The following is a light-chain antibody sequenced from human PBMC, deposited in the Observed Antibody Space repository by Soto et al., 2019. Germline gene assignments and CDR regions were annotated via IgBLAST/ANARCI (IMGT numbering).Light chain of an antibody. CDR2: GSS. CDR1: QSVSNNY. J-gene: IGKJ2*01. V-gene: IGKV3-20*01. Sequence: EVVLTQSPGTLSLSPGERATLSCRASQSVSNNYFAWYQQKPGQAPRLLIFGSSDRATGIPDRFSGSGSGTDFTLNISRLEPVDFALYYCQQYGSSPAYTFGQWTKLEIK. CDR3: QQYGSSPAYT.